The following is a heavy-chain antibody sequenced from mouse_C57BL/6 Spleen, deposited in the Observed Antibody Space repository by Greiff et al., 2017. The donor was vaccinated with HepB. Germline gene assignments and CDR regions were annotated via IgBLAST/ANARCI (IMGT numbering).Heavy chain of an antibody. CDR3: ARWGTTVVGFDY. CDR1: GFTFTDYY. V-gene: IGHV7-3*01. Sequence: DVMLVESGGGLVQPGGSLSLSCAASGFTFTDYYMSWVRQPPGKALEWLGFIRNKANGYTTEYSASVKGRFTISRDNSQSILYLQMNALRAEDSATYYCARWGTTVVGFDYRGQGTTLTVSS. J-gene: IGHJ2*01. D-gene: IGHD1-1*01. CDR2: IRNKANGYTT.